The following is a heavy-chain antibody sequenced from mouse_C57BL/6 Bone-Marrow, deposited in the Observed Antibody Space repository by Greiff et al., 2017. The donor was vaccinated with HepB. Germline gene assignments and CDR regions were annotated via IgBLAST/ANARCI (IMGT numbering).Heavy chain of an antibody. J-gene: IGHJ2*01. D-gene: IGHD2-4*01. V-gene: IGHV1-64*01. CDR2: IHPNSGST. Sequence: VKLQQPGAELVKPGASVKLSCKASGYTFTSYWMHWVKQRPGQGLEWIGMIHPNSGSTNYNEKFKSKATLTVDKSSSTAYMQLSSLTSEDSAVYYCTRRGIYDYALYYWGQGTTPTVSS. CDR3: TRRGIYDYALYY. CDR1: GYTFTSYW.